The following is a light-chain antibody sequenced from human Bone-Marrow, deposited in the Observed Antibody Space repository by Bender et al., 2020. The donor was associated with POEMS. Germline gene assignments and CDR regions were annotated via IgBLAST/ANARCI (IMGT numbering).Light chain of an antibody. CDR2: EVT. CDR1: TSDIADY. J-gene: IGLJ1*01. CDR3: CSYGGVGV. Sequence: QSALTQPASVSGSPGQSVTISCTATTSDIADYVSWFQQHPGKAPKLIIYEVTKRPSGVPDRFSASKSGNTASLTVSGLQAEDEADYYCCSYGGVGVFGSGTTVTVL. V-gene: IGLV2-8*01.